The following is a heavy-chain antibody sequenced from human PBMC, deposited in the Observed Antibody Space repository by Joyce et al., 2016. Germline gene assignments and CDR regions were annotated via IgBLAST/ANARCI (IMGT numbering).Heavy chain of an antibody. V-gene: IGHV3-15*01. D-gene: IGHD2-2*01. Sequence: EVQLVESGGGLVKPGGSLRLSCAGSGFTFSNAWLGWVRQAPGKGLDWVGRINVKTDGGATDYAAPVKGRFTILRDDSKKTLYLQMNSLKTEDTAVYYCTTMVSCSYTSCHDPYYFDYWGQGTLVTVSS. CDR3: TTMVSCSYTSCHDPYYFDY. CDR1: GFTFSNAW. CDR2: INVKTDGGAT. J-gene: IGHJ4*02.